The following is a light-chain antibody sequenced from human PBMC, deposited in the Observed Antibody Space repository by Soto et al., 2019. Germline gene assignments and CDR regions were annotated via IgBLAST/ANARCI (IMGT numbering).Light chain of an antibody. CDR2: LGS. Sequence: DIVMTQSPLSLPVTPGEPASISCSSSQSLLHSNGYNYLDWYLQKPGQSPQLLIYLGSNRASGVPDRFSGSGSGTDFTLKISRVEAEDVGVYYCMQALQTPLTFGGRTKVEIK. J-gene: IGKJ4*01. CDR1: QSLLHSNGYNY. CDR3: MQALQTPLT. V-gene: IGKV2-28*01.